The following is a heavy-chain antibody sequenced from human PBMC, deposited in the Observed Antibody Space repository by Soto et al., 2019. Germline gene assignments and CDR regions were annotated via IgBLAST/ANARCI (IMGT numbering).Heavy chain of an antibody. V-gene: IGHV1-2*04. CDR2: INPNSGGT. CDR1: GYTFTGYY. J-gene: IGHJ6*03. CDR3: AREGSSISRNYYYYYMDV. D-gene: IGHD6-6*01. Sequence: ASVKVSCKASGYTFTGYYMHWVRQAPGQGLEWMGWINPNSGGTNYAQKFQGWVTTTTDTSISTAYMELRSLRSDDTAVYYCAREGSSISRNYYYYYMDVWGKGTTVTVSS.